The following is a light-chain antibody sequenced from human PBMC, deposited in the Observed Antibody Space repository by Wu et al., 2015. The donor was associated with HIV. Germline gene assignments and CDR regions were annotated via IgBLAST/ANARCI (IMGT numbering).Light chain of an antibody. V-gene: IGKV3-11*01. CDR2: HSS. CDR3: QQRDNWPWT. CDR1: QSVRSY. J-gene: IGKJ1*01. Sequence: ATLSCRASQSVRSYLAWYQQKPGQAPRLLIYHSSNRATGIPARFSGRGSGTDFTLTISSLEPEDFAIYYCQQRDNWPWTFGQGTEVEI.